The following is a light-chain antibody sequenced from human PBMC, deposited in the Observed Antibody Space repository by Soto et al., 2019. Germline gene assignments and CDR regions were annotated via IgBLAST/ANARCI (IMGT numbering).Light chain of an antibody. J-gene: IGLJ2*01. V-gene: IGLV1-40*01. CDR1: SSNIGAGYD. CDR2: GNS. CDR3: QSYDSSLSVV. Sequence: QSVLTQPPSVSGASGRRVTISCTGGSSNIGAGYDVHWYQQLPGTAPKLLIYGNSNRPSGVPDRFSGSKSGTSASLAITGLQAEDAADYYCQSYDSSLSVVFGGGTKLTV.